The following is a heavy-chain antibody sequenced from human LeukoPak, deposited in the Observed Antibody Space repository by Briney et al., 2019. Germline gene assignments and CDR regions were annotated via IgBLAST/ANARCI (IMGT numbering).Heavy chain of an antibody. CDR3: ARASSTRYFDY. V-gene: IGHV4-59*12. CDR2: IYYTGST. CDR1: GGSISSYY. J-gene: IGHJ4*02. D-gene: IGHD1-26*01. Sequence: SETLSLTCTVSGGSISSYYWSWIRQPPGKGLEWSGYIYYTGSTNYNPSLKSRVTISVDKSKNQFSLKLSSVTAADTAVYYCARASSTRYFDYWGQGTLVTVSS.